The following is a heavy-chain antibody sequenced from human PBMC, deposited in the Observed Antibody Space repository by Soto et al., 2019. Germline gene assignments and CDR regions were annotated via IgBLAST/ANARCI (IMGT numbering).Heavy chain of an antibody. CDR2: IIPIFGTA. CDR1: GGTFSSYA. J-gene: IGHJ6*02. Sequence: QVQLVQSGAEVKKPGSSVKVSCKASGGTFSSYAISWVRQAPGQGLEWMGGIIPIFGTANYAQKFQGRVTITADESTSTAYMELSSLRSEDTAVYYCARDKTNYDILTGPNYGMDVWGQGTTVTVSS. D-gene: IGHD3-9*01. CDR3: ARDKTNYDILTGPNYGMDV. V-gene: IGHV1-69*01.